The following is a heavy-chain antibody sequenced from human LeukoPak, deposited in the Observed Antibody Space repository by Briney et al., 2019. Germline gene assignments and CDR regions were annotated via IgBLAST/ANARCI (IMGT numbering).Heavy chain of an antibody. CDR2: INHSGST. J-gene: IGHJ4*02. CDR3: ARVGYYDSSGYLIPTSGQEMTSQYYFDY. V-gene: IGHV4-34*01. D-gene: IGHD3-22*01. Sequence: SETLSLTCAVYGGSFSGYYWSWIRQPPGKGLEWIGEINHSGSTNYNPSLKSRVTISVDTSKNQFSLKLSSVTAADTAVYYCARVGYYDSSGYLIPTSGQEMTSQYYFDYWGQGTLVTVSS. CDR1: GGSFSGYY.